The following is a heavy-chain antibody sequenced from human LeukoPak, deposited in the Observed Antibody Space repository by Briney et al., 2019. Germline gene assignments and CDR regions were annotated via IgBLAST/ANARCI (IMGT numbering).Heavy chain of an antibody. CDR1: GGSISSSSYY. CDR2: VYYSGST. Sequence: SETLSLTCTVSGGSISSSSYYWGWIRQPPGKGLEWIGSVYYSGSTYYNPSLKSQVTISADTSRNQFSLKLSSVTAADTAVYYCATFRALLHYFDYWGQGTLVTVSS. V-gene: IGHV4-39*01. J-gene: IGHJ4*02. CDR3: ATFRALLHYFDY.